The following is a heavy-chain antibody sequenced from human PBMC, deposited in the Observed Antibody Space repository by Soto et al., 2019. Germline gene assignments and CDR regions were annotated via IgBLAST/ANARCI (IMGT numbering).Heavy chain of an antibody. CDR1: GFSFSNYV. V-gene: IGHV3-23*01. J-gene: IGHJ3*02. Sequence: PGGSLRLSCAASGFSFSNYVMNWVRQAPGKGLEWVSSSGGDSTFYADSVKGRFTISRDNSKNTLFLQMNSLRAEDAAVYYCARRAINDTTNWGAFDIWGQGTMVTVSS. D-gene: IGHD7-27*01. CDR2: SSGGDST. CDR3: ARRAINDTTNWGAFDI.